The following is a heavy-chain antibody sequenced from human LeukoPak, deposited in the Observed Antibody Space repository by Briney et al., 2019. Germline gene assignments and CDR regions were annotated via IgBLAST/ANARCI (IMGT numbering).Heavy chain of an antibody. Sequence: GASEKVSCKASGYTFTSYGISWVRQAPGQGLEWMGWISAYNGNTNYAQKLQGRVTMTTDTSTSTAYMELRSLRSDDTAVYYCARDVDCSSTSCPGGDYWGQGTLVTVSS. CDR1: GYTFTSYG. CDR3: ARDVDCSSTSCPGGDY. J-gene: IGHJ4*02. V-gene: IGHV1-18*01. D-gene: IGHD2-2*01. CDR2: ISAYNGNT.